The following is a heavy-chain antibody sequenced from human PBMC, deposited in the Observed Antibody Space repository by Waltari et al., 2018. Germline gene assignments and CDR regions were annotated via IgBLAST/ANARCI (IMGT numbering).Heavy chain of an antibody. J-gene: IGHJ4*02. Sequence: QVQLVQSGAEVKKPGASVKVSCKASGYTFTSYYMHWVRQAPGQGLEWMGIINPSGGSTSYAQKFQGRVTMTRDTSTSTVYMELSSLRSEDTAVYYCARDGATIVVVPVYYFDYWGQGTLVTVSS. D-gene: IGHD2-2*01. V-gene: IGHV1-46*01. CDR2: INPSGGST. CDR3: ARDGATIVVVPVYYFDY. CDR1: GYTFTSYY.